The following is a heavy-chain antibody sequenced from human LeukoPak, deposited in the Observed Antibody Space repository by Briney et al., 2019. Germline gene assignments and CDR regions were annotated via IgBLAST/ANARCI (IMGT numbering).Heavy chain of an antibody. CDR3: ARHRVSGGSPRAFDS. CDR2: IFPGDSDT. J-gene: IGHJ4*02. CDR1: AYNFPSYC. Sequence: GESLKISCNGSAYNFPSYCIGWVRHMPGKGLEWMGIIFPGDSDTRYTTSFQGQVTISADKSLNTASLLWNSLKASDTAMYYCARHRVSGGSPRAFDSWGQGTLVTVSS. D-gene: IGHD2-15*01. V-gene: IGHV5-51*01.